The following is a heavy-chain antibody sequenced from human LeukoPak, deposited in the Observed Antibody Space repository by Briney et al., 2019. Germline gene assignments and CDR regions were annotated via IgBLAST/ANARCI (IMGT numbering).Heavy chain of an antibody. CDR1: GFTFSSYS. D-gene: IGHD3-22*01. V-gene: IGHV3-21*01. CDR3: ARESPMRPFDY. Sequence: GGSLRLSCAASGFTFSSYSMNWVRQAPGEGLEWVTSISSSSSYIYYADSVKGRFTISRDNAKNSLYLQMNSLRAEDTAVYYCARESPMRPFDYWGQGTLVTVSS. J-gene: IGHJ4*02. CDR2: ISSSSSYI.